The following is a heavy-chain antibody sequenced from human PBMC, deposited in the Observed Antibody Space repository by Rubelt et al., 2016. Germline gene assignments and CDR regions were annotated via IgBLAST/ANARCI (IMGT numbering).Heavy chain of an antibody. CDR2: IWYDGSNK. D-gene: IGHD4-11*01. CDR3: ARESGVTRGGDYYYYGMDV. J-gene: IGHJ6*02. V-gene: IGHV3-33*01. Sequence: GKGLEWVAVIWYDGSNKYYADSVKGRFTISRDNSKNTLYLQMNSLRAEDTAVYYCARESGVTRGGDYYYYGMDVWGQGTTVTVSS.